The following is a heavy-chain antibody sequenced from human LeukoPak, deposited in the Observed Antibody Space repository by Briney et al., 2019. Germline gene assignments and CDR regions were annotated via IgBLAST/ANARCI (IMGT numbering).Heavy chain of an antibody. CDR3: VKHSGGVYGSSDY. J-gene: IGHJ4*02. Sequence: GGSLRLSCAASGFTFSSYAMSWFRQAPGQGLGLVSTIGSSGVDTYYAESVKGRFTISKDSSKTTLQMNSLRAEDTALYYCVKHSGGVYGSSDYWGQGTLVTVSS. CDR1: GFTFSSYA. CDR2: IGSSGVDT. V-gene: IGHV3-23*01. D-gene: IGHD1-1*01.